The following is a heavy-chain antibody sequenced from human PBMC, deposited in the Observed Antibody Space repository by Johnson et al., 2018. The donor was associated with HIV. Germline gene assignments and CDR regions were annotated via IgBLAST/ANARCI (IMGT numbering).Heavy chain of an antibody. V-gene: IGHV3-30*03. J-gene: IGHJ3*02. CDR3: ARTPIRTSDTGAFDI. CDR2: IGFDGTKS. CDR1: GFTFSSYG. D-gene: IGHD1-14*01. Sequence: QMLLVESGGGVVQPGRSLRLSCAASGFTFSSYGMHWVRQAPGKGLEWVAFIGFDGTKSYYADSLKGRFTISRDNSKNMLDLQMNSLRAGDAAVYYCARTPIRTSDTGAFDIWGQGTMVTVSS.